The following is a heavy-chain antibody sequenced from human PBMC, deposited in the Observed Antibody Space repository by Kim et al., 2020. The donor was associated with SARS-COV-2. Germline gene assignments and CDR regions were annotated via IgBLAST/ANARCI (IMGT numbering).Heavy chain of an antibody. CDR3: ARDSYYYDSSGYQQGDL. D-gene: IGHD3-22*01. CDR1: GFTVSSNY. CDR2: IYSGGST. J-gene: IGHJ2*01. V-gene: IGHV3-66*02. Sequence: GGSLRLSCAASGFTVSSNYMSWVRQAPGKGLEWVSVIYSGGSTYYADSVKGRFTISRDNSKNTLYLQMNSLRAEDTAVYYCARDSYYYDSSGYQQGDLWGRGTLVTVSS.